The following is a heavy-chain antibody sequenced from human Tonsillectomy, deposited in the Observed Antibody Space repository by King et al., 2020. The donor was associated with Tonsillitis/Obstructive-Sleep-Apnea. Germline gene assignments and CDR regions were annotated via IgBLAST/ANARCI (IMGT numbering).Heavy chain of an antibody. V-gene: IGHV3-30*04. CDR2: ISYDGSNK. CDR3: ARSIQGWHYFDY. J-gene: IGHJ4*02. CDR1: GFKFSSYA. Sequence: VQLQESGGGVVQPGRSLRLSCAASGFKFSSYAMHWVRQAQGKGLDWVAFISYDGSNKYYADSVKGRLTISRDNSKNTLYLQMNSLRAEDTAVYYCARSIQGWHYFDYWGQGTLVTVSS. D-gene: IGHD6-19*01.